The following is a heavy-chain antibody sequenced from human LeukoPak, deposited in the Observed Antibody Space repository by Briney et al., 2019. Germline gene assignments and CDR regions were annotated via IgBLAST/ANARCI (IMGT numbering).Heavy chain of an antibody. CDR1: GFPFSCFG. CDR3: VKEGARRYYGSGSYRCVSCWFDP. J-gene: IGHJ5*02. D-gene: IGHD3-10*01. CDR2: FCCNGGWP. Sequence: GGALGPPFSASGFPFSCFGMPWVRQAPGKGIEFFLAFCCNGGWPYYADSVKGRFTISRDNSKNTLYLQMSSLRAEDTAVYYCVKEGARRYYGSGSYRCVSCWFDPWGQGTLVTVSS. V-gene: IGHV3-64D*06.